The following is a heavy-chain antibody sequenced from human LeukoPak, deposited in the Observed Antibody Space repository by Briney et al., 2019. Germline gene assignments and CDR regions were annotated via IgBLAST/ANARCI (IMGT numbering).Heavy chain of an antibody. CDR2: ISWNSGSE. CDR1: GFTFSSYA. CDR3: AKGSAVIPKGYFDY. V-gene: IGHV3-9*01. D-gene: IGHD2-21*01. J-gene: IGHJ4*03. Sequence: GGSLRLSCAASGFTFSSYAMSWVRQAPGKGLEWVSGISWNSGSEGYADSVKGRFTISRDNAKNSLYLQMNSLRAEDTALYYCAKGSAVIPKGYFDYWGQGTLVTVSS.